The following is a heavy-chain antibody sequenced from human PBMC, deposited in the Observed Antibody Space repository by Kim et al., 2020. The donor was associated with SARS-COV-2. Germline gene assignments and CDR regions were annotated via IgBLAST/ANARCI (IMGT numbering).Heavy chain of an antibody. D-gene: IGHD3-3*01. CDR3: ARGRHTIFGVVVPTPFDY. V-gene: IGHV4-34*01. J-gene: IGHJ4*02. Sequence: KSRVTISVDTSKNQFYLKLSSVTAADTAVYYCARGRHTIFGVVVPTPFDYWGQGTLVTVSS.